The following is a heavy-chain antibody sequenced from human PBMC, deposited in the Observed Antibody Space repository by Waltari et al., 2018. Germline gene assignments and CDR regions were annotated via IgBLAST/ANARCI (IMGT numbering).Heavy chain of an antibody. Sequence: QVQLQESGPGLVKPSETLSLTCAVSGGSISSSNWWNWIRPPPGKGLEWIGNIGGSSGSTYYNPSLKSRVTISKDTSKNQFSLKVSSVTAADTAVYYCARGTRPYNRFDVWGPGALVTVSS. J-gene: IGHJ5*02. CDR3: ARGTRPYNRFDV. CDR2: IGGSSGST. V-gene: IGHV4-4*02. D-gene: IGHD1-1*01. CDR1: GGSISSSNW.